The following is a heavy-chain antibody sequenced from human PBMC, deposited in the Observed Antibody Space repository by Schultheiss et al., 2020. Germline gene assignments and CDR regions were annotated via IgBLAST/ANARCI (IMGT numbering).Heavy chain of an antibody. CDR3: EKVSLEYYYYYYMDV. Sequence: GGSLRLSCAASGFTFSSYGMHWVRQAPGKGLEWVAVISYDGSNKYYADSVKGRFTISRDNSKNTLYLQMNSLRAEDTAVYYCEKVSLEYYYYYYMDVWGKGTTVTVSS. CDR1: GFTFSSYG. CDR2: ISYDGSNK. V-gene: IGHV3-30*18. J-gene: IGHJ6*03.